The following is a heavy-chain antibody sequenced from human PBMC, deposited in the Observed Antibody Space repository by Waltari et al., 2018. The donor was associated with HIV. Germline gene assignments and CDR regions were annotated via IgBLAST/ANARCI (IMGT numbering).Heavy chain of an antibody. CDR2: ISSSGTTI. CDR3: ASPGPYCGGDCYLD. CDR1: GFHLRDLY. Sequence: QVQLVESGGGLVKPGGSLRLSCAAHGFHLRDLYMSWFRQAPGKGLEWISYISSSGTTIYYRDSVKGRFTISRDNAKNSLSLQMNSLRAEDTAVYYCASPGPYCGGDCYLDWGPGTLVTVSS. V-gene: IGHV3-11*01. D-gene: IGHD2-21*02. J-gene: IGHJ4*02.